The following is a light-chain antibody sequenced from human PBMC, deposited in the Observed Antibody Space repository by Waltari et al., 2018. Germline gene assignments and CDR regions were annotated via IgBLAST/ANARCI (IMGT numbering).Light chain of an antibody. Sequence: SRNASQTVRTNYLAGYQQKPGQAPCVLNDRASSMATDIPDRFSGSRSATDFTLTISRLEPEDFAMYYCQQYNRSPWTFGQGTRVEIK. V-gene: IGKV3-20*01. CDR2: RAS. J-gene: IGKJ1*01. CDR1: QTVRTNY. CDR3: QQYNRSPWT.